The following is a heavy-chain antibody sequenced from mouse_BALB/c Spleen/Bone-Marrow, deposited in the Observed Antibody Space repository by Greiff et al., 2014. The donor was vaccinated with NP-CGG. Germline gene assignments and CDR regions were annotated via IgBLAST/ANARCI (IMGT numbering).Heavy chain of an antibody. V-gene: IGHV14-3*02. J-gene: IGHJ4*01. CDR1: GFNIKDTF. D-gene: IGHD4-1*01. CDR3: ARWEYYAMDY. Sequence: EVQLQQSGAELVKPEASVKLSCTASGFNIKDTFMHWVKQRPEKGLEWIGRIDPANGNTKYDPKFQGKATITADTSSNTAYLQLSILTSENTAVYYCARWEYYAMDYWGQGTSVTVSS. CDR2: IDPANGNT.